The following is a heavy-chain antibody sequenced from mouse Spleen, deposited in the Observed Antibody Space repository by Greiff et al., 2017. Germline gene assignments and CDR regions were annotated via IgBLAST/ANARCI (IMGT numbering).Heavy chain of an antibody. J-gene: IGHJ3*01. CDR1: GFTFSDFY. V-gene: IGHV7-1*01. CDR3: ARDAYYRSGGWFAY. Sequence: EVKLVESGGGLVQSGRSLRLSCATSGFTFSDFYMEWVRQAPGKGLEWIAASRNKANDYTTEYSASVKGRFIVSRDTSQSILYLQMNALRAEDTAIYYCARDAYYRSGGWFAYWGQGTLVTVSA. CDR2: SRNKANDYTT. D-gene: IGHD2-14*01.